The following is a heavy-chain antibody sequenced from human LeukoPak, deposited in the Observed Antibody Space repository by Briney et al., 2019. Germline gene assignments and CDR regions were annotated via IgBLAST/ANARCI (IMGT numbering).Heavy chain of an antibody. V-gene: IGHV3-30*02. CDR3: AVTMVRGGPTYYYYYGMDV. D-gene: IGHD3-10*01. Sequence: PGGSLRLSCAASGFTFSSYGMHWVRQAPGKGLEWVAFIRYDGSNKYYADSVKGRFIISRDNSKNTLYLQMNSLRAEDTAVYYCAVTMVRGGPTYYYYYGMDVWGQGTTVTVSS. J-gene: IGHJ6*02. CDR2: IRYDGSNK. CDR1: GFTFSSYG.